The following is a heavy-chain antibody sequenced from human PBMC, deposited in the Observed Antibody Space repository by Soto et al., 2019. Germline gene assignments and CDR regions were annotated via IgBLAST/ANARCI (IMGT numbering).Heavy chain of an antibody. J-gene: IGHJ4*02. CDR1: GFTFSRDG. Sequence: GGSLELSCAASGFTFSRDGMSWVRQAPGKGLEWVSLITDNGGSTYYADSVKGRFTISRDNTKNTLFLQMNSLRAEDTAVYYCVKERPTTTAIDFWGQGVLVSVST. CDR2: ITDNGGST. V-gene: IGHV3-23*01. CDR3: VKERPTTTAIDF. D-gene: IGHD4-17*01.